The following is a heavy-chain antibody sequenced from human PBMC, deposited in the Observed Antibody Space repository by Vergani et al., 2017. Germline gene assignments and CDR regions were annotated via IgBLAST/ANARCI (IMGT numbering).Heavy chain of an antibody. CDR3: ARDGGYSSGYNPYYFDY. Sequence: QVQLVQSGAEVKKPGSSVKVSCKASGGTFSSYTISWVRQAPGQGLEWMGRIIPILGIANYAQKFQGRVTITADKSTSTAYMELSSLRSEDTAVYYCARDGGYSSGYNPYYFDYWGQGTLVTVSS. D-gene: IGHD3-22*01. V-gene: IGHV1-69*08. CDR1: GGTFSSYT. J-gene: IGHJ4*02. CDR2: IIPILGIA.